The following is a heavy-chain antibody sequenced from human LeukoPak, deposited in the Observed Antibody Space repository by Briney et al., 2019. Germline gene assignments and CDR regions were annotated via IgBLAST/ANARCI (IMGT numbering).Heavy chain of an antibody. J-gene: IGHJ6*02. CDR1: GGTFSSYA. CDR2: IIPIFGTA. V-gene: IGHV1-69*13. D-gene: IGHD4-11*01. CDR3: AREEMTTVTTDYYYYGMDV. Sequence: SVEVSCKASGGTFSSYAISWVRQAPGQGLEWMGGIIPIFGTANYAQKFQGRVTITADESTSTAYMELSSLRSEDTAVYYCAREEMTTVTTDYYYYGMDVWGQGTTVTVSS.